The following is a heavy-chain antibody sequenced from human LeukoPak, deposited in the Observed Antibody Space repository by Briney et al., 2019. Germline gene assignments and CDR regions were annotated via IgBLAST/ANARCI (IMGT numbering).Heavy chain of an antibody. Sequence: GGSLRLSCAASGFTFSSYAMHWVRQAPGKGLEWVAVISYDGSNKYYADSVKGRFTISRDNSKNTLYLQMNSLRAEDTAVYYCATATGPYYDILTGYYTRSADYWGQGTLVTVSS. CDR1: GFTFSSYA. CDR3: ATATGPYYDILTGYYTRSADY. V-gene: IGHV3-30*04. CDR2: ISYDGSNK. D-gene: IGHD3-9*01. J-gene: IGHJ4*02.